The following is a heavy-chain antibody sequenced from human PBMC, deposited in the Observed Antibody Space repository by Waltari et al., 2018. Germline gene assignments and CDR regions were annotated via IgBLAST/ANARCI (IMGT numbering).Heavy chain of an antibody. V-gene: IGHV4-61*01. Sequence: QVQLQESGPGLVKPSETLSLPCTVSGGSVRSGSYYWSWIRQPPGKGLEWIGYIYYSGSTNYNPSLKSRVTISVDTSKNQFSLKLSSVTAADTAVYYCARERLGQSSFDYWGQGTLVTVSS. D-gene: IGHD6-19*01. CDR2: IYYSGST. CDR3: ARERLGQSSFDY. J-gene: IGHJ4*02. CDR1: GGSVRSGSYY.